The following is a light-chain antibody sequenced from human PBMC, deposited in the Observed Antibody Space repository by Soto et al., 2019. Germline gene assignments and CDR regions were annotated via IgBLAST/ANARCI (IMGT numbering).Light chain of an antibody. V-gene: IGLV1-40*01. J-gene: IGLJ3*02. Sequence: QSVLTQPPSVSGAPGQRVTISCTGSSSNIGAGYDVKWYQQLPGTVPKLLIYGNSNRPSGVPDRFSGSKSGTSASLAITGLQAEDEADYYCQSYDSSLSGWVFGGGTKLTVL. CDR3: QSYDSSLSGWV. CDR1: SSNIGAGYD. CDR2: GNS.